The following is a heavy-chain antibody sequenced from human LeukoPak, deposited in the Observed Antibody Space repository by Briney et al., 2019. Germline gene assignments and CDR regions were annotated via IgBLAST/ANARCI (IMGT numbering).Heavy chain of an antibody. CDR3: ARGPYDYVWGSYRHDY. CDR2: INHSGST. J-gene: IGHJ4*02. D-gene: IGHD3-16*02. Sequence: SETLSLTCTVSGGSISSYYWSWIRQPPGKGLEWIGEINHSGSTNYNPSLKSRVTISVDTSKNQFSLKLSSVTAADTAVYYCARGPYDYVWGSYRHDYWGQGTLVTVSS. CDR1: GGSISSYY. V-gene: IGHV4-34*09.